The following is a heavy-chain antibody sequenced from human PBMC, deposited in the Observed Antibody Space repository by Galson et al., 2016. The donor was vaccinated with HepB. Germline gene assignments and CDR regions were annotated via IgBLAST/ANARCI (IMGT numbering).Heavy chain of an antibody. CDR2: INLTGSTT. Sequence: SLRLSCAASGFTFSSYAMNWVRQAPGRGLEWVSTINLTGSTTHYADSVKGRFTISRDNSKNTVYLQMNSLRAEDTAIYYCARRPATTGAPLDSWGQGTLVTVSS. CDR3: ARRPATTGAPLDS. CDR1: GFTFSSYA. V-gene: IGHV3-23*01. D-gene: IGHD1-14*01. J-gene: IGHJ4*02.